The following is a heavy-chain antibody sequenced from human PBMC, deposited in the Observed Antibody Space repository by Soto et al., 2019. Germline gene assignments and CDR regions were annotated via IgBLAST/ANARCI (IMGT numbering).Heavy chain of an antibody. CDR2: ISNNAAST. D-gene: IGHD1-26*01. CDR1: GFTFSNYA. CDR3: AKALIGIHGMDV. Sequence: EVQLLESGGGLVQPGGSLRLSCAASGFTFSNYAMNWVRQAPGKGLEWVSAISNNAASTYYADSVKGRFTISRDNSKNTLYLQMNSLRAKDTAVYYCAKALIGIHGMDVGGQGTTVTVSS. J-gene: IGHJ6*02. V-gene: IGHV3-23*01.